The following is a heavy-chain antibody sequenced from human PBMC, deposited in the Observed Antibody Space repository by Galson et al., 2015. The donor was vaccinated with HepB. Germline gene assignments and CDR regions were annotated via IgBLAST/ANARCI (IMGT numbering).Heavy chain of an antibody. V-gene: IGHV1-18*04. CDR2: ISGYNGNT. D-gene: IGHD3-22*01. J-gene: IGHJ4*02. CDR3: AREPYYYDSSGYIYFDY. CDR1: GYTFTSYG. Sequence: SVKVSCKASGYTFTSYGISWVRQAPGQGLEWMGWISGYNGNTNYAQKLQGRVTMTTDTSTSTAYTELRSLRSDDTAVYYRAREPYYYDSSGYIYFDYWDQGTLVTVSS.